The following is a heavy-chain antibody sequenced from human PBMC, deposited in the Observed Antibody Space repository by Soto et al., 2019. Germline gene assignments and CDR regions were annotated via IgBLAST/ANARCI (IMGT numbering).Heavy chain of an antibody. CDR3: ATHCGNSTIYYSSYYYMDV. J-gene: IGHJ6*03. CDR2: IYYSGST. Sequence: SETLSLTCTVSGVSISSSSDYWGWIRQPPGKGLEWIGSIYYSGSTYYNPSLKSRVTISVDTSKNQFSLKLSSVTAADTAVYYCATHCGNSTIYYSSYYYMDVWGQGTTVTVSS. D-gene: IGHD4-4*01. V-gene: IGHV4-39*01. CDR1: GVSISSSSDY.